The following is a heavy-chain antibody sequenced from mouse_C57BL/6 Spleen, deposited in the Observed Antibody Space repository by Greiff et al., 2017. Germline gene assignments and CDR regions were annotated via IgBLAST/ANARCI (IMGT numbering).Heavy chain of an antibody. CDR2: ISSGGDYI. V-gene: IGHV5-9-1*02. CDR3: TRGDGSSWFAY. Sequence: DVMLVESGEGLVKPGGSLKLSCAASGFTFSSYAMSWVRQTPEKRLAWVAYISSGGDYIYYADTVKGRFTISRDNARNTLYLQMSSLKSEDTAMYYCTRGDGSSWFAYWGQGTLVTVSA. J-gene: IGHJ3*01. D-gene: IGHD2-3*01. CDR1: GFTFSSYA.